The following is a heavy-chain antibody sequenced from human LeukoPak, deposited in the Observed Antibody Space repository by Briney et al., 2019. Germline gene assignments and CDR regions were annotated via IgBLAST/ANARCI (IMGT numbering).Heavy chain of an antibody. V-gene: IGHV3-30*19. CDR1: GFTFSSYG. D-gene: IGHD1-26*01. CDR2: ISYDGSNK. CDR3: ARGMGRIVGATCDY. J-gene: IGHJ4*02. Sequence: PGGSLRLSCAASGFTFSSYGMHWVRQAPGKGLEWVAVISYDGSNKYYADSVKGRFTISRDNSKNTLYLQMNSLRAEDTAVYYCARGMGRIVGATCDYWGQGTLVTVSS.